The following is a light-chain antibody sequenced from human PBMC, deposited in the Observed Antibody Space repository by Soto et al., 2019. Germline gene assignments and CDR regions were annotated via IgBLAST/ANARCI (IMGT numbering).Light chain of an antibody. J-gene: IGKJ4*01. CDR1: PGIGSC. CDR2: DAS. V-gene: IGKV1-12*01. CDR3: QQANSFPLT. Sequence: DIQMTQSPSSLCASXGDRATIDGRASPGIGSCVSRYPQTPGITPKVXXSDASSLQGVGPPRFSGSGSATDFTRTSSSLQPEDFAAYYGQQANSFPLTFGGGTKVDI.